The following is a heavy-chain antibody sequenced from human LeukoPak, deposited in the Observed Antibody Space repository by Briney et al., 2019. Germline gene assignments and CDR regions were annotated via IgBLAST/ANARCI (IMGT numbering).Heavy chain of an antibody. CDR2: INHSGST. Sequence: PSETLSLTRAVYGGSFSGYYWSWIRQPPGKGLEWIGEINHSGSTNYNPSLKSRVTISVDTSKNQFSLKLSSVTAADTAVYYCARGLRFLEWLLSTHNWFDPWGQGTLVTVSS. CDR1: GGSFSGYY. CDR3: ARGLRFLEWLLSTHNWFDP. J-gene: IGHJ5*02. V-gene: IGHV4-34*01. D-gene: IGHD3-3*01.